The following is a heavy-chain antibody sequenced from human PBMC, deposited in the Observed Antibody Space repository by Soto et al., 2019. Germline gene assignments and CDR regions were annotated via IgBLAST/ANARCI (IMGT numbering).Heavy chain of an antibody. Sequence: GASLRVDCKASGYTFTGYYMHWVRQAPGQGLEWMGWINPNSGGTNYAQKFQGWVTMTRDTSISTAYMELSRLRSDDTAVYYCARDAVSDFWRRMSWFDPWGQGTLVTVSS. CDR1: GYTFTGYY. D-gene: IGHD3-3*01. J-gene: IGHJ5*02. V-gene: IGHV1-2*04. CDR2: INPNSGGT. CDR3: ARDAVSDFWRRMSWFDP.